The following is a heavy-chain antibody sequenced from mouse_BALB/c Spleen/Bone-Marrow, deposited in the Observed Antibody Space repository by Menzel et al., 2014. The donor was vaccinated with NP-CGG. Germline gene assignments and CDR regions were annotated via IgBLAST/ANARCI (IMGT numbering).Heavy chain of an antibody. V-gene: IGHV14-3*02. CDR2: IDPANGNT. J-gene: IGHJ4*01. Sequence: VQLQQSGAELVKPGASAKLSCTASGFNIKDTYMHWVKQRPEQGLEWIGRIDPANGNTKYDPKSQGKATITADTSSNTAYLQLSSLTSEDTAVYYCARWEYYAMDYWGQGTSVTVSS. CDR1: GFNIKDTY. CDR3: ARWEYYAMDY. D-gene: IGHD4-1*01.